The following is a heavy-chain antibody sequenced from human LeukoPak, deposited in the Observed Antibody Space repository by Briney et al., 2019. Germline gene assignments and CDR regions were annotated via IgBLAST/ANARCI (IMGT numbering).Heavy chain of an antibody. D-gene: IGHD4-17*01. CDR1: GGSFSGYY. CDR2: INHSGST. Sequence: SETLSLTCAVYGGSFSGYYWSWIRQPPGKGLEWIGEINHSGSTNYNPSLKSRVTMSVDTSKNQFSLKLSSVTAADTAVYYCARGGGDYLIDYWGQGTLVTVSS. J-gene: IGHJ4*02. V-gene: IGHV4-34*01. CDR3: ARGGGDYLIDY.